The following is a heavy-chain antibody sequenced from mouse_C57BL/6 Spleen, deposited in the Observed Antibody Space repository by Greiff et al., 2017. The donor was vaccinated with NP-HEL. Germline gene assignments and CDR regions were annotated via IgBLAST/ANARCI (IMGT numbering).Heavy chain of an antibody. Sequence: EVKVVESGGGLVQPGGSLKLSCAASGFTFSDYYMYWVRQTPEKRLEWVAYISNGGGSTYYPDTVKGRFTISRDNAKNTLYLQMSRLKSEDTAMYYCARGGDYYGSSYGYFDYWGQGTTLTVSS. V-gene: IGHV5-12*01. D-gene: IGHD1-1*01. J-gene: IGHJ2*01. CDR2: ISNGGGST. CDR3: ARGGDYYGSSYGYFDY. CDR1: GFTFSDYY.